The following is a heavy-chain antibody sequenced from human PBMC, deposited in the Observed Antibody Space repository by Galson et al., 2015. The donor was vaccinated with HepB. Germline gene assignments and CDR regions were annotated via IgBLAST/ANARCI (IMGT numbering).Heavy chain of an antibody. D-gene: IGHD3-3*01. J-gene: IGHJ4*02. CDR2: MNPNSGNT. V-gene: IGHV1-8*01. CDR1: GYTFTSYD. Sequence: SVKVSCKASGYTFTSYDINWVRQATGQGLEWMGWMNPNSGNTGYAQKFQGRVTMTRNTSISTAYMELSSLRSEDTAVYYCARGRYYDFWSDNEGGIDYWGQGTLVTVSS. CDR3: ARGRYYDFWSDNEGGIDY.